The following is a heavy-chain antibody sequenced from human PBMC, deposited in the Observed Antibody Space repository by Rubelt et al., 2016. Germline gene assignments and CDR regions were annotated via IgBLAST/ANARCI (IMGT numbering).Heavy chain of an antibody. V-gene: IGHV4-4*02. CDR1: GGSINDNNW. D-gene: IGHD2-15*01. CDR3: AKDRHYSSVGSISYYYYAMDV. CDR2: ISHSGST. Sequence: SLTCAVSGGSINDNNWWSWVRQPPGKGLEWIGVISHSGSTSYNPSLQSRVTISMDKSMHHFSLRLSSVTAADTAVYYCAKDRHYSSVGSISYYYYAMDVWGQGTAVTVSS. J-gene: IGHJ6*02.